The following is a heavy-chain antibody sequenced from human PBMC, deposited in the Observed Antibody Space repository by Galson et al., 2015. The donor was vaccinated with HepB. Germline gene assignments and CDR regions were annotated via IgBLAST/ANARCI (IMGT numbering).Heavy chain of an antibody. D-gene: IGHD4-17*01. V-gene: IGHV3-33*08. CDR1: GFTFSRSG. J-gene: IGHJ4*02. CDR2: IWNDGSNK. Sequence: SLRLSCAASGFTFSRSGMHWVRQAPGKGLEWVALIWNDGSNKNYADSVKGRFTISRDNSKNTVYLQMNSLRAEDTALYYCARALDGDSCPDWGQGTLVTVSS. CDR3: ARALDGDSCPD.